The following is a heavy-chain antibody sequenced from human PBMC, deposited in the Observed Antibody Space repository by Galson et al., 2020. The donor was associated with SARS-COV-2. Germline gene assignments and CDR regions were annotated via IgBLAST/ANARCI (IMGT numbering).Heavy chain of an antibody. CDR2: IYYSGST. D-gene: IGHD3-10*01. J-gene: IGHJ2*01. V-gene: IGHV4-31*03. CDR3: ARDHYGSGSPGYFDL. CDR1: GGSISTGGYY. Sequence: TLSLTCTVSGGSISTGGYYWSWIRQLPGKGLEWIGYIYYSGSTYYNPSLKSRLIMSIDTSKNQFSLELRSVTAADAAVYYCARDHYGSGSPGYFDLWGRGTLVTVSS.